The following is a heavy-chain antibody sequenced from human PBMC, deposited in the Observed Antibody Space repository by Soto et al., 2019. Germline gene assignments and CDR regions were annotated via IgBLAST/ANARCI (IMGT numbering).Heavy chain of an antibody. CDR3: ARRGWSRGDGMDV. V-gene: IGHV5-51*01. Sequence: GESLKISCNGSGYSFTSYWIGWVRQMPGKGLEWMGIIYPGDSDTRYSPSFQGQVTISADKSISTAYLQWSSLKASDTAMYYCARRGWSRGDGMDVWGQGTTVTVSS. CDR2: IYPGDSDT. D-gene: IGHD3-16*01. CDR1: GYSFTSYW. J-gene: IGHJ6*02.